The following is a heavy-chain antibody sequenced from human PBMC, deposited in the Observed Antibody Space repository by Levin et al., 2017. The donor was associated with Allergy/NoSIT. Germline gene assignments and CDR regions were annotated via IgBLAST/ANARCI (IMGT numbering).Heavy chain of an antibody. D-gene: IGHD6-13*01. CDR2: ISYDGSNK. V-gene: IGHV3-30-3*01. CDR1: GFTFSSYA. J-gene: IGHJ4*02. CDR3: ARNKGGSSSWYLHLHFDY. Sequence: GGSLRLSCAASGFTFSSYAMHWVRQAPGKGLEWVAVISYDGSNKYYADSVKGRFTISRDNSKNTLYLQMNSLRAEDTAVYYCARNKGGSSSWYLHLHFDYWGQGTLVTVSS.